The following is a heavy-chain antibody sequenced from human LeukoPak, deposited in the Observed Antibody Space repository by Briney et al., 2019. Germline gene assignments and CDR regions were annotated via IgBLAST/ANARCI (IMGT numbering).Heavy chain of an antibody. J-gene: IGHJ6*02. CDR1: GGTFSSYA. V-gene: IGHV1-69*01. CDR2: IIPIFGTA. D-gene: IGHD6-6*01. CDR3: ARTVVYSTSSPYYHGMDV. Sequence: SVEVSCKASGGTFSSYAISWVRQAPGQGLEWMGGIIPIFGTANYAQKFQGRVTITADESTSTAYMELSSLRSEDTAVYYCARTVVYSTSSPYYHGMDVWGQGTTVTVSS.